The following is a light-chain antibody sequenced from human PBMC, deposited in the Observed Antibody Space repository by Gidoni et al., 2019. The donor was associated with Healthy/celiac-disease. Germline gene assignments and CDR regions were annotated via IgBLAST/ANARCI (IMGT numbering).Light chain of an antibody. CDR2: GAS. Sequence: IVLTQSPGTLSLSPGERATLSCRASQSVSSSYLAWYQQKPGQAPRLLIYGASSRATGIPDRFSGSGSGTDFTLTISRLEPEDFAVYYCQQYGSSRCSFGQGTKLEIK. V-gene: IGKV3-20*01. CDR1: QSVSSSY. J-gene: IGKJ2*04. CDR3: QQYGSSRCS.